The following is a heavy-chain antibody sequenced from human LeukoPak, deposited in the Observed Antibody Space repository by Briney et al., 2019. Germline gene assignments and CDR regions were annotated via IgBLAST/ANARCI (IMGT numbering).Heavy chain of an antibody. CDR1: GGSISSGDYY. D-gene: IGHD6-19*01. CDR2: IYYSGST. J-gene: IGHJ4*02. V-gene: IGHV4-30-4*08. Sequence: SQTLSLTCTVSGGSISSGDYYWSWIRQPPGKGLEWIGYIYYSGSTYHNPSLKSRVTISVDTSKNQFSLKLSSVTAADTAVYYCARPGDIAVADRFDYWGQGTLVTVSS. CDR3: ARPGDIAVADRFDY.